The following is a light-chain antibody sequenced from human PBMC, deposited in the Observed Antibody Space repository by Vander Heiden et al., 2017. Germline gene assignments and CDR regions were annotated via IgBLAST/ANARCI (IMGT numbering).Light chain of an antibody. J-gene: IGLJ3*02. CDR2: GNN. Sequence: QSVLTQPPSVSGVPPQTVTIPCTGSSSNIGAGYDVHWYQQLPGTAPKLLIYGNNNRPSGVPDRFSGSKSGTSASLAITGLQAEDEADYHCQSYDSSLSGWVFGGGTKLTVL. CDR1: SSNIGAGYD. CDR3: QSYDSSLSGWV. V-gene: IGLV1-40*01.